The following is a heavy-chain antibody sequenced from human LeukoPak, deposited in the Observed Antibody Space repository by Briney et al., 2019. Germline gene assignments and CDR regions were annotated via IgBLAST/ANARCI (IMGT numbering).Heavy chain of an antibody. V-gene: IGHV3-30*04. D-gene: IGHD3-16*02. CDR3: AREPFYHGFDP. Sequence: GGSLRLSCAASGFTFSSYAMHWVRQAPGKGLEWVAVISYDGSNKYYADSVKGRFTISRDNSKNTLYLQMNSLRAEDTAVYYCAREPFYHGFDPWGQGTLVTVSS. CDR2: ISYDGSNK. CDR1: GFTFSSYA. J-gene: IGHJ5*02.